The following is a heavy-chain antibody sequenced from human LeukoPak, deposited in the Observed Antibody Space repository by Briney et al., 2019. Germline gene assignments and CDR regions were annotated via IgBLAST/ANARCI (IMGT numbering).Heavy chain of an antibody. CDR3: ARNYVPARCSGGSCYGYYYYGMDV. CDR2: ISSSGSTI. Sequence: GGSLRLSCAASGFTFSSYEMNWVRQAPGKGLEWVSYISSSGSTIYYADSVKGRFTISRDNAKNSLYLQMNSLRAEDTAVYYCARNYVPARCSGGSCYGYYYYGMDVWGKGTTVTVSS. D-gene: IGHD2-15*01. CDR1: GFTFSSYE. V-gene: IGHV3-48*03. J-gene: IGHJ6*04.